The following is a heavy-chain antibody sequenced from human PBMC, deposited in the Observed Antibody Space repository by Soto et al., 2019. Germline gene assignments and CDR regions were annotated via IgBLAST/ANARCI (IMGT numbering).Heavy chain of an antibody. CDR3: AAGEASSRNLAPYYFDF. J-gene: IGHJ4*02. CDR2: IHYSGTT. CDR1: GGGMGSCF. D-gene: IGHD6-13*01. V-gene: IGHV4-59*01. Sequence: ETLSLTCAESGGGMGSCFWTWMRQPPGKGLEWIGYIHYSGTTSFFPSYNPSLRSRVTISEDTSKNQFSLKLLSVTTADTAVYFCAAGEASSRNLAPYYFDFRGQGTLVTVSS.